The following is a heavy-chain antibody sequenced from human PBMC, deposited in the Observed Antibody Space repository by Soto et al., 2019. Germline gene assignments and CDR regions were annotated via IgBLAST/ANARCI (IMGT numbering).Heavy chain of an antibody. V-gene: IGHV4-4*02. CDR3: ARDARGDSSENNWFDP. CDR2: IYHSGNT. Sequence: QVQLQESGPGLVKASGTLSLTCAVSGDSMGSSNWWSWVRQAPGKGLEWIGEIYHSGNTRYTPSLKSRVTILIDKSKNQFSLSLSSVTAADTAVYYCARDARGDSSENNWFDPWGQGTLVTVSS. D-gene: IGHD3-10*01. J-gene: IGHJ5*02. CDR1: GDSMGSSNW.